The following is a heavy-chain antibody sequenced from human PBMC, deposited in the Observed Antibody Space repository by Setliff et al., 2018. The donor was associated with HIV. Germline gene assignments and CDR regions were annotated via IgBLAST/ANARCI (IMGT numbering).Heavy chain of an antibody. D-gene: IGHD3-16*01. Sequence: GGSLRLSCAASGFTFSTYWMSWVRQAPGKGLEWVANIKQDGSEKYYVDSVKGRFTISRDNSKNTLYLQMNSLRAEDTAVYYCARSGGIGNYHWDVWGKGTTVTVSS. CDR1: GFTFSTYW. CDR3: ARSGGIGNYHWDV. V-gene: IGHV3-7*01. CDR2: IKQDGSEK. J-gene: IGHJ6*03.